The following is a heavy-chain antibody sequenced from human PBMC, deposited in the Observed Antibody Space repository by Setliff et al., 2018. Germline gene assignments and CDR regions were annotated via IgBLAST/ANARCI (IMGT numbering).Heavy chain of an antibody. V-gene: IGHV4-39*01. CDR3: ARGVTRPIYYYYYYMDV. Sequence: SETLSLTCSVSGGSIISSTYNWGWIRQPPGKGLEWIGSIYYSGTTYYNPSLKSRVTISVDTSKNQFSLKLSSVTAADTAVYYCARGVTRPIYYYYYYMDVWGKGTTV. CDR1: GGSIISSTYN. CDR2: IYYSGTT. J-gene: IGHJ6*03. D-gene: IGHD4-4*01.